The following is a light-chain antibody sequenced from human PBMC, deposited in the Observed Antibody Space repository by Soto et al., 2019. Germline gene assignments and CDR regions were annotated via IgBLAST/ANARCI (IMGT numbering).Light chain of an antibody. Sequence: QSVLTQAPSASETPGQRVTISCSGGSSNIGRNTVNWYQQLPGTAPKLLIYRNNRRPSGVPDRFSGSKSGTSASLAISGLQSEDEADYYCAAWDDSLTEYVFGTGTKLTVL. CDR3: AAWDDSLTEYV. CDR2: RNN. CDR1: SSNIGRNT. J-gene: IGLJ1*01. V-gene: IGLV1-44*01.